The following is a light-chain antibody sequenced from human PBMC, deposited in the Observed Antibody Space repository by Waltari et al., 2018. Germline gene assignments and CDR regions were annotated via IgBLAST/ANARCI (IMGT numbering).Light chain of an antibody. CDR2: AAS. Sequence: AIRITQSPSSLSASTGDRVTITCRASQGISRYLAWYQQKPGKAPKLLIYAASTLQSGVPSRFRGSGSGTDFTLTISCLQSEDFATYYCQQYYSYPQTFGQGTKVEIK. CDR3: QQYYSYPQT. CDR1: QGISRY. J-gene: IGKJ1*01. V-gene: IGKV1-8*01.